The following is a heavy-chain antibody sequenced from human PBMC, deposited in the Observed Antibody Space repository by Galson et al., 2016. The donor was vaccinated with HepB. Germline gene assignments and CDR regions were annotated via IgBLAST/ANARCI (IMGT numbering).Heavy chain of an antibody. D-gene: IGHD3-10*01. Sequence: SLRLSCAASGFIVNHNYMTWVRQAPGKGLEWVSLIYSGGNTNYADSVKGRFTISRDSSKNTLYLQMNSLRTEDTAMYYCATVNYISGTHYWGQGTLVTVSS. CDR1: GFIVNHNY. J-gene: IGHJ4*02. CDR2: IYSGGNT. V-gene: IGHV3-53*01. CDR3: ATVNYISGTHY.